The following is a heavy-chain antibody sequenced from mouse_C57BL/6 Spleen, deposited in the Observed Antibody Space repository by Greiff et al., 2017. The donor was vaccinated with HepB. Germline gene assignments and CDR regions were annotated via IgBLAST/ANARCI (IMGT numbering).Heavy chain of an antibody. D-gene: IGHD1-1*01. V-gene: IGHV1-39*01. CDR1: GYSFTDYN. J-gene: IGHJ4*01. CDR3: ARSAYYGSSIYYYAMDY. CDR2: INPNYGTT. Sequence: EVQLQQSGPELVKPGASVKISCKASGYSFTDYNMNWVKQSNGKSLEWIGVINPNYGTTSYNQKFKGKATLTVDQSSSTAYMQLNSLTSEDSAVYYCARSAYYGSSIYYYAMDYWGQGTSVTVSS.